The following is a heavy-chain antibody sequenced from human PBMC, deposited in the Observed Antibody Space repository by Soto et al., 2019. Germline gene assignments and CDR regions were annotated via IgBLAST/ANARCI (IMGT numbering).Heavy chain of an antibody. D-gene: IGHD6-13*01. Sequence: GGSLRLSCAASGFTVSSNYMSWVRQAPGKGLEWVSVIYSGGSTYYADSVKGRFTISRDNSKNTLYLQMNSLRAEDTAVYYCARARLPYSSSWYYFDYWGQGTLVTVSS. CDR2: IYSGGST. V-gene: IGHV3-53*01. CDR3: ARARLPYSSSWYYFDY. CDR1: GFTVSSNY. J-gene: IGHJ4*02.